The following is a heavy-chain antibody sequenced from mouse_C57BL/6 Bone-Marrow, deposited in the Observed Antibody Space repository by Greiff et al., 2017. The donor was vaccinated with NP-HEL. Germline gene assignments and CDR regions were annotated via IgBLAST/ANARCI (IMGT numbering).Heavy chain of an antibody. CDR1: GYTFTDYE. CDR2: IDPETGGT. D-gene: IGHD1-1*01. V-gene: IGHV1-15*01. Sequence: QVQLQQSGAELVRPGASVTLSCKASGYTFTDYEMHWVKQTPVHGLEWIGAIDPETGGTAYNQKFKGKAILTADKSSSTAYMELRSLTSEDSAVYYCTRGGYGSNWYFDVWGTGTTVTVSS. CDR3: TRGGYGSNWYFDV. J-gene: IGHJ1*03.